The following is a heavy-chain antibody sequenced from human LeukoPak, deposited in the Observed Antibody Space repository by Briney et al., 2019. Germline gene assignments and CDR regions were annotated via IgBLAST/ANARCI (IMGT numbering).Heavy chain of an antibody. CDR3: ARVTDSSGYLPRFNY. V-gene: IGHV4-4*08. J-gene: IGHJ4*02. CDR2: MSNSGKS. Sequence: RASETLSLICTVSRGPISSYYWSWIRQPPGKGLEWVGYMSNSGKSDYNPSLKSRARISLDTSKNQISLNLTSVTAADTAVYYCARVTDSSGYLPRFNYWGQGILVTVSS. D-gene: IGHD3-22*01. CDR1: RGPISSYY.